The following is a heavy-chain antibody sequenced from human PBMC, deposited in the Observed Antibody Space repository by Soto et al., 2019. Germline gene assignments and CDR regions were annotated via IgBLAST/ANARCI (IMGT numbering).Heavy chain of an antibody. Sequence: QITLKESGPTLVKPTQTLTLTCTFSGFSLSTSGVGVGGIRQPPGKALEWLALIYWDDDKRYSPSLKSRLTITNDTTKNLVVLTMTHMDPVDTATYCCAHRVGDDYGDYGFDYWGQGTLVTVSS. V-gene: IGHV2-5*02. J-gene: IGHJ4*02. CDR3: AHRVGDDYGDYGFDY. CDR2: IYWDDDK. CDR1: GFSLSTSGVG. D-gene: IGHD4-17*01.